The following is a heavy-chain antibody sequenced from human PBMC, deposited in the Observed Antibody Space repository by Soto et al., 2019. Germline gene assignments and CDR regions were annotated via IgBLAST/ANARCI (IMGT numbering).Heavy chain of an antibody. CDR1: GYTFTINY. V-gene: IGHV1-46*03. D-gene: IGHD2-2*01. CDR2: IKPSGGGT. J-gene: IGHJ4*02. CDR3: AREMPSTYYFDY. Sequence: ASVKVSCKASGYTFTINYMHWVRQAPGQGLEWMGNIKPSGGGTTYAQKFQGRVTITRDTSTSTVYMEVSSLRSEDTAVYYCAREMPSTYYFDYWGQGALVTVSS.